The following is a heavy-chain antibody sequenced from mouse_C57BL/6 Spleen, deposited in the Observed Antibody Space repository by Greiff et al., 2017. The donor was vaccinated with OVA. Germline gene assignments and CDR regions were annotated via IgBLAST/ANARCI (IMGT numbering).Heavy chain of an antibody. CDR2: IDPETGGT. J-gene: IGHJ4*01. CDR3: TRNDYDWGDY. CDR1: GYTFTDYE. D-gene: IGHD2-4*01. Sequence: VKLVESGAELVRPGASVTLSCKASGYTFTDYEMHWVKQTPVHGLEWIGAIDPETGGTAYNQKFKGKAILTADKSSSTAYMELRSLTSEDSAVYYCTRNDYDWGDYWGQGTSVTVSS. V-gene: IGHV1-15*01.